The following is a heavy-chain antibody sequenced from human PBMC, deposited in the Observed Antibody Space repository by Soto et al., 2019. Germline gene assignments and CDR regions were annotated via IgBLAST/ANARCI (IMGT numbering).Heavy chain of an antibody. D-gene: IGHD5-12*01. V-gene: IGHV3-23*01. CDR3: AKGSIEYSASVDN. Sequence: DVQLLESGGGLVQPGGSLRLSCAASGFSFSSYAMVWVRQAPGKGPEWVAVISARGGSSYFADSVKGRFTLSRDNSKNVLSLAMNSLRAEDTAIYFCAKGSIEYSASVDNWGQGTRVVVSS. J-gene: IGHJ4*02. CDR1: GFSFSSYA. CDR2: ISARGGSS.